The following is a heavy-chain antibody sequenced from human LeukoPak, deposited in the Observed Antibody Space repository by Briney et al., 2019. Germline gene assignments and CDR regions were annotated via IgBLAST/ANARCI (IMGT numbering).Heavy chain of an antibody. V-gene: IGHV4-39*01. D-gene: IGHD3-10*01. Sequence: PSETLSLTCTVSGGSISSSSYYWGWIRQPPGKGLEWIGSIYYSGSTYYNPSLKSRVTISVDTSKNQFSLKLSSVTAADTAVYYCARRYYYGSGSFHYWGQGTLVTVSS. CDR3: ARRYYYGSGSFHY. J-gene: IGHJ4*02. CDR1: GGSISSSSYY. CDR2: IYYSGST.